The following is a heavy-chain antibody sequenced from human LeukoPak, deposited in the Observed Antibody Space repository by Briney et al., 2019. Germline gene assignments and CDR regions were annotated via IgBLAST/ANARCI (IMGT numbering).Heavy chain of an antibody. CDR2: ISSSGSTI. CDR1: GFTFSSYG. V-gene: IGHV3-48*04. D-gene: IGHD5-18*01. Sequence: GGSLRLSCAASGFTFSSYGMNWVRQAPGKGLEWVSYISSSGSTIYYADSVKGRFTISRDNAKNSLYLQMNSLRAEDTAVYYCARDLRGYSYGPTDWGQGTLVTVSS. J-gene: IGHJ4*02. CDR3: ARDLRGYSYGPTD.